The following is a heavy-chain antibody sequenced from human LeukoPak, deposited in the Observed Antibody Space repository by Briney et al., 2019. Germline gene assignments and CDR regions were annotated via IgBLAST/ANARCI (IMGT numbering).Heavy chain of an antibody. Sequence: SQTLSLTCTVSGGSISSGGYYWSWIRQHPGKGLEWIGYIYYSGSTYYNPSLKSRVTISVDTSKNQFSLKLSSVTAADTAVYYCARGARAGYNLEPFDYWGQGTLVTVSS. D-gene: IGHD5-24*01. V-gene: IGHV4-31*03. CDR2: IYYSGST. J-gene: IGHJ4*02. CDR1: GGSISSGGYY. CDR3: ARGARAGYNLEPFDY.